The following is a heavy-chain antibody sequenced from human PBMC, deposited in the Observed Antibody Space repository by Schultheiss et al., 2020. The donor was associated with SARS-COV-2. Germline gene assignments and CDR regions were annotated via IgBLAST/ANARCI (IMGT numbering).Heavy chain of an antibody. CDR2: INEDGTTT. CDR1: QFNFGYFW. CDR3: ARDVSGKEDY. J-gene: IGHJ4*02. D-gene: IGHD3-16*01. V-gene: IGHV3-74*01. Sequence: GVLKISCAGPQFNFGYFWMHWVRQVPGKGLVWVSRINEDGTTTNYADSVKGRFTISRDNAKKTLYLQMNSLRADDTAVYFCARDVSGKEDYLGQGTLVTVSS.